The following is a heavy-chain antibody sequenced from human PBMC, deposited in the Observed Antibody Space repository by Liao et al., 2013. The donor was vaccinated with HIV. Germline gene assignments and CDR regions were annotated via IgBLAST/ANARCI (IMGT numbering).Heavy chain of an antibody. V-gene: IGHV4-61*02. J-gene: IGHJ4*02. CDR2: IYSTGST. CDR3: VRDYYGDYFDY. D-gene: IGHD4-17*01. Sequence: QVHLQESGPGLVKPSQTLSLTCTFSGASVTSGTSYWTWIRRPAGKGLEWIGRIYSTGSTNYNPSLEGRVTISLDRSKNQFFLNVTSVTAADTAVYYCVRDYYGDYFDYWGQGTQVTVS. CDR1: GASVTSGTSY.